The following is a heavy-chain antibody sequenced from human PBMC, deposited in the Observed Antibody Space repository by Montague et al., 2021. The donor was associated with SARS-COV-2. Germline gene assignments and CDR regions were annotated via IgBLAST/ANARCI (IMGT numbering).Heavy chain of an antibody. Sequence: SETLSLTCAVSDGSISSPNWWNWVRQPPGKGLEWIGEIYYAGNTNYNPSLKSRVTIFIDKSKNHFSLQLSSVTAADTAVYYCARVQRGYYYGLGVSAHFDHRAQGTLVTVSS. CDR2: IYYAGNT. CDR3: ARVQRGYYYGLGVSAHFDH. J-gene: IGHJ4*02. V-gene: IGHV4-4*02. D-gene: IGHD3-10*01. CDR1: DGSISSPNW.